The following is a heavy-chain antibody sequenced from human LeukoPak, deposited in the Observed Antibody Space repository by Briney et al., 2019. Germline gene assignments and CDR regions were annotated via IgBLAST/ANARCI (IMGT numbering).Heavy chain of an antibody. Sequence: PGGSLRLSCAASGFTFSTYAMNWVRQAPGKGLELVSIISGNGGSTYYADSVKGRFTISRDNSKNTLYLQMNSLRAEDTAVCYCAKGIAVAGLYYFDYWGQGTLVTVSS. CDR3: AKGIAVAGLYYFDY. D-gene: IGHD6-19*01. CDR2: ISGNGGST. V-gene: IGHV3-23*01. J-gene: IGHJ4*02. CDR1: GFTFSTYA.